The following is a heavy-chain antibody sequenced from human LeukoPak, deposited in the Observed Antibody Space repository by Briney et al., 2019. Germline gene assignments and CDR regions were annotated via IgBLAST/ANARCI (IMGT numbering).Heavy chain of an antibody. J-gene: IGHJ5*01. Sequence: ASVKVSCKATSRISWVRQAPGQGLEWMGWIGTFGGDTYYAQKFQGRITVTTDTSTSTVYMELRNLRSDDTAVYYCARDLLNFYDDSGYNRDFDSWGQGTLVTVSS. D-gene: IGHD3-22*01. V-gene: IGHV1-18*01. CDR2: IGTFGGDT. CDR3: ARDLLNFYDDSGYNRDFDS. CDR1: TSR.